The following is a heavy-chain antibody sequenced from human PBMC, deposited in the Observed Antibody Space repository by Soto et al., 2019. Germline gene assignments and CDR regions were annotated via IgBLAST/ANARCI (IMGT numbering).Heavy chain of an antibody. CDR1: GYTFTGYY. D-gene: IGHD2-2*01. V-gene: IGHV1-2*04. J-gene: IGHJ6*02. Sequence: QVQLVQSGAEVKKPGASVKVSCKASGYTFTGYYMHWVRQAPGQGLEWMGWINPNSGGTNDAQKFQGWVTMTRDTSISTAYMELSRLRSDDTAVYYCARDGCSSTSCSVWGYYGMDVWGQGTTVTVSS. CDR3: ARDGCSSTSCSVWGYYGMDV. CDR2: INPNSGGT.